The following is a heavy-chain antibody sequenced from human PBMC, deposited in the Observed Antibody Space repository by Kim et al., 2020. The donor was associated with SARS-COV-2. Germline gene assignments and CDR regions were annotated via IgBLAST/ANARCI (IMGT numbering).Heavy chain of an antibody. V-gene: IGHV5-51*01. CDR3: ARRGPDYYGLGRIDY. Sequence: GESLKISCKGSGYSFTSYWIGWVRQMPGKGLEWMGIIYPGDSDTRYSPSFQGQVTISADKSISTAYLQWSSLKASDTAMYYCARRGPDYYGLGRIDYWGQGTLVTVSS. D-gene: IGHD3-10*01. CDR2: IYPGDSDT. J-gene: IGHJ4*02. CDR1: GYSFTSYW.